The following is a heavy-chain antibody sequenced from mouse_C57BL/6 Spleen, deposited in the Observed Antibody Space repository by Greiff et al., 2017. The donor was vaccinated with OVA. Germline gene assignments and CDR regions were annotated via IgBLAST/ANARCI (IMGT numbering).Heavy chain of an antibody. CDR3: ARGGSSYHWYFDV. CDR2: IDPSDSET. V-gene: IGHV1-52*01. Sequence: QVQLKQPGAELVRPGSSVKLSCKASGYTFTSYWMHWVKQRPIQGLEWIGNIDPSDSETHYNQKFKDKATLTVDKSSSTAYMQLSSLTSEDSAVYYCARGGSSYHWYFDVWGTGTTVTVSS. CDR1: GYTFTSYW. J-gene: IGHJ1*03. D-gene: IGHD1-1*01.